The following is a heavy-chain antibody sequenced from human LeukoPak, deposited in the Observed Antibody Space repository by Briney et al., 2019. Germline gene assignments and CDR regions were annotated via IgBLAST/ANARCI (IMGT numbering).Heavy chain of an antibody. CDR3: ARYGGSCYTCPDY. Sequence: GGSLRLSWAASGFTVSSNYMSWVRQAPGKGLEWVSVIYSGGSTYYADSVKGRFTISRDNSKNTLYLQMNSLRAEDTAVYYCARYGGSCYTCPDYWGQGTLVTVSS. D-gene: IGHD2-15*01. CDR1: GFTVSSNY. V-gene: IGHV3-66*01. J-gene: IGHJ4*02. CDR2: IYSGGST.